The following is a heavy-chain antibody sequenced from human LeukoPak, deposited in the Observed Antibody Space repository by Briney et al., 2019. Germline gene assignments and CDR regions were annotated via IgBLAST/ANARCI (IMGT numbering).Heavy chain of an antibody. CDR3: AIPASELWTLFDY. Sequence: QPGGSLRLSCAASRFTFSNYAMQWVRQAPGKGLEWVAVISYDGSNKYYADSVKGRFTISRDNSKNTLYLQMNSLRAEDTAVYYCAIPASELWTLFDYWGQGTLVTVSS. CDR1: RFTFSNYA. V-gene: IGHV3-30*04. D-gene: IGHD3-10*01. CDR2: ISYDGSNK. J-gene: IGHJ4*02.